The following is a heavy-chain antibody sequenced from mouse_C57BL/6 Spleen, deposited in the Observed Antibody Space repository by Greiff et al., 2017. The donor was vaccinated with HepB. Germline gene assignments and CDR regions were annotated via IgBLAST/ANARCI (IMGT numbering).Heavy chain of an antibody. Sequence: EVQLVESGPGLVKPSQSLSLTCSVTGYSITSGYYWNWIRQFPGNKLEWMGYISYDGSNNYNPSLKNRISITRDTSKNQFFLKLNSVTTEDTATYYCARHSSGYFDYGGQGTTLTVSS. CDR2: ISYDGSN. J-gene: IGHJ2*01. D-gene: IGHD3-2*02. V-gene: IGHV3-6*01. CDR3: ARHSSGYFDY. CDR1: GYSITSGYY.